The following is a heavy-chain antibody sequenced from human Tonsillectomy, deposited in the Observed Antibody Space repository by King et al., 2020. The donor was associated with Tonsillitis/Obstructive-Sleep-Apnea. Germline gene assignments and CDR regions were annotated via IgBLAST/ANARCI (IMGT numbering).Heavy chain of an antibody. Sequence: VQLVESGGGVVQPERSLRLSCAASGFAFSSYGMHWVRQAPGKGLEWGAVISYDGSSKYYADSVKGRFTISRDNSKNTLYLQMNSLRAEDTAVDYCAKDRYFMTTVTTADYWGQGTLVTVSS. CDR2: ISYDGSSK. J-gene: IGHJ4*02. D-gene: IGHD4-11*01. V-gene: IGHV3-30*18. CDR3: AKDRYFMTTVTTADY. CDR1: GFAFSSYG.